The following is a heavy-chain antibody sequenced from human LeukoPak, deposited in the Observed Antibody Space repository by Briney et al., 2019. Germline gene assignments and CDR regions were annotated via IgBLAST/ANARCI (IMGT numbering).Heavy chain of an antibody. CDR2: ISGSGDT. CDR1: GFTFSSHA. CDR3: AKDGYNV. J-gene: IGHJ4*02. V-gene: IGHV3-23*01. D-gene: IGHD5-24*01. Sequence: GGSLRLSCAASGFTFSSHALSWVRQAPGKGLEWVSSISGSGDTFYADSVQGRFTISRDNSKNTLYLQMSSLRAEDTAIYYCAKDGYNVWGQGTLVTVSS.